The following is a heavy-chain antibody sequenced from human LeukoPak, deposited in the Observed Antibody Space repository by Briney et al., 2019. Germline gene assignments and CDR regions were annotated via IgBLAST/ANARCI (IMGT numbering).Heavy chain of an antibody. J-gene: IGHJ5*02. Sequence: GGSLRLSCAPPGFTFIDSYMSRIRQAPGKGLEWVSYISSSSSYTNYADSVKGRFTISRDNAKNSLYLQMNSLRAEDTAVYYCARVFPWRKSGPWGQGTLVTVSS. D-gene: IGHD3-3*01. CDR3: ARVFPWRKSGP. CDR1: GFTFIDSY. CDR2: ISSSSSYT. V-gene: IGHV3-11*05.